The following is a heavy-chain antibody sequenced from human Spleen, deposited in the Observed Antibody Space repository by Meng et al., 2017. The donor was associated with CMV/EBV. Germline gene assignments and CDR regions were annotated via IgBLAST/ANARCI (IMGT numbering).Heavy chain of an antibody. CDR2: ISPGGSTI. Sequence: GESLKISCEASGFTFSNYYMKWIRQAPRKGLEWLSYISPGGSTIYYADSVKGRFTISRDNAKNSLYLQMNSLRAEDTAVYYCARRGIAAADPFDYWGQGTLVTVSS. J-gene: IGHJ4*02. CDR1: GFTFSNYY. D-gene: IGHD6-13*01. V-gene: IGHV3-11*04. CDR3: ARRGIAAADPFDY.